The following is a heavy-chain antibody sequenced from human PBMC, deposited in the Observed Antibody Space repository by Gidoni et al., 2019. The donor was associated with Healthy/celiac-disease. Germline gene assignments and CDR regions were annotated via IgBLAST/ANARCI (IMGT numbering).Heavy chain of an antibody. CDR3: ARDPAEVTPKGYYYYYGMDV. CDR1: GFTFMSRW. J-gene: IGHJ6*02. Sequence: EVQLVESGGGLVQPEGSLRLLSEASGFTFMSRWIDWVRQVPGKGLEWVANIKQDVSEKYYVDSVKGRFTISRDNAKNSLYLQMNSLRAEDTAVYYCARDPAEVTPKGYYYYYGMDVWGQGTTVTVSS. CDR2: IKQDVSEK. V-gene: IGHV3-7*01. D-gene: IGHD2-2*01.